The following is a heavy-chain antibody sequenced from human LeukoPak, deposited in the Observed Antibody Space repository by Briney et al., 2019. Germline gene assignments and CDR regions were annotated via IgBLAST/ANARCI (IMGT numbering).Heavy chain of an antibody. J-gene: IGHJ4*02. D-gene: IGHD6-13*01. Sequence: SETLSLTCTVSGGSISSGGYYWSWIRRHPGKGLEWIGYIYYSGSTYYNPSLKSRVTISVDTSKNQFSLKLRSVTAADTAVYYCARGGSRSSSWFYFDYWGQGSLVTVSS. CDR2: IYYSGST. CDR1: GGSISSGGYY. CDR3: ARGGSRSSSWFYFDY. V-gene: IGHV4-31*03.